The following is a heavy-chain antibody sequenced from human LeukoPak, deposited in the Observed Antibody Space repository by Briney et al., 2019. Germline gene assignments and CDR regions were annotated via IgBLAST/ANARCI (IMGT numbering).Heavy chain of an antibody. J-gene: IGHJ6*02. CDR3: ARGDYYRMDV. V-gene: IGHV4-4*02. Sequence: GTLSLTCTVSGDSITNSDWWSWVRQSPGTELEWVGETHHSGSTNYNPSLKGRVTILIDKSKSQFSLMLSSVTAADTAVYYCARGDYYRMDVWGQGTTVTVSS. D-gene: IGHD3-16*01. CDR2: THHSGST. CDR1: GDSITNSDW.